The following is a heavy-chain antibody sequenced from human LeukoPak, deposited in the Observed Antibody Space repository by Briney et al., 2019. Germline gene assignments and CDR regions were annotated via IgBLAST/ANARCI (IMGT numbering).Heavy chain of an antibody. V-gene: IGHV3-30*02. CDR1: GFTFSSYG. D-gene: IGHD3-16*02. CDR3: AKGSNDYVWGSYHTDAFDI. J-gene: IGHJ3*02. CDR2: IRYDGSNK. Sequence: GGSLRLSCAASGFTFSSYGMHWVRQALGKGLEWVAFIRYDGSNKYYADSVKGRFTISRDNSKNTLYLQMNSLRAEDTAVYYCAKGSNDYVWGSYHTDAFDIWGQGTMVTVSS.